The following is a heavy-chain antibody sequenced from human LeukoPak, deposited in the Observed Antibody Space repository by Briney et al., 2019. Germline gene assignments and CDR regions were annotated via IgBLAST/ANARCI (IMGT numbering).Heavy chain of an antibody. D-gene: IGHD2-2*01. CDR2: IKQDGSEK. V-gene: IGHV3-7*01. CDR3: ARDSVAPAAIPYYYGMDV. CDR1: GFTFSSYW. J-gene: IGHJ6*02. Sequence: QPGGSLRLSCAASGFTFSSYWMSWVRQAPGKGLEWVANIKQDGSEKYYVDSVKGRFTISRDNAKNSLYLQMNSLRAEDTAVYYCARDSVAPAAIPYYYGMDVWGQGTTVTVSS.